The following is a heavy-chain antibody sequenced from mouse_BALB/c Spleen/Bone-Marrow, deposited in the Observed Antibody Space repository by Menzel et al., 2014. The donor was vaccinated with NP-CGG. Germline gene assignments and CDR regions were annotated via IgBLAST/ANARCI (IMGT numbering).Heavy chain of an antibody. Sequence: VNLVESGAELVKPGASVKLSCKASGYTFTSYYMYWVKQRPGQGLEWIGGINPSNGVNNFNEKFKSKASLTVDKSSSTAYMQLSSLTSEDSAVYYCSRGGNFDVMDYWGQGTSVTVSS. CDR3: SRGGNFDVMDY. CDR2: INPSNGVN. CDR1: GYTFTSYY. V-gene: IGHV1S81*02. D-gene: IGHD2-1*01. J-gene: IGHJ4*01.